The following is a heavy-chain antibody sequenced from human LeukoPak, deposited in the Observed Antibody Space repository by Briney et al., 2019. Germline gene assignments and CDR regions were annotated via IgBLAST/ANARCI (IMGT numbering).Heavy chain of an antibody. CDR1: GYSISSGYY. J-gene: IGHJ4*02. Sequence: SETLSLTCAVSGYSISSGYYWGWIRQPPGKGLEWIGSIYHSGGTYYNPSLKSRVTMSVEKSKNQFSLKLSSVTAADTAVYFCARHVYYGSGSSYYFDYWGQGTLVTVSS. CDR3: ARHVYYGSGSSYYFDY. CDR2: IYHSGGT. V-gene: IGHV4-38-2*01. D-gene: IGHD3-10*01.